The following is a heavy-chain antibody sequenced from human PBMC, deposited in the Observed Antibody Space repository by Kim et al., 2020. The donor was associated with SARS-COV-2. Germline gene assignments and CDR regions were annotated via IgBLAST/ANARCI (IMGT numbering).Heavy chain of an antibody. V-gene: IGHV1-18*01. D-gene: IGHD3-22*01. CDR2: ISAYNGNT. J-gene: IGHJ3*02. Sequence: ASVKVSCKASGYTFTSYGISWVRQAPGQGLEWMGWISAYNGNTNYAQKLQGRVTMTTDTSTSTAYMELRSLRSDDTAVYYCARDRRDSSGYWVRTSAFDIWGQGTMVTVSS. CDR1: GYTFTSYG. CDR3: ARDRRDSSGYWVRTSAFDI.